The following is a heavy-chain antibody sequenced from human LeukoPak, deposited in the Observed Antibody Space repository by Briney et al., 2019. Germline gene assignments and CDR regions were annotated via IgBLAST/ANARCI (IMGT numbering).Heavy chain of an antibody. V-gene: IGHV3-23*01. D-gene: IGHD1-26*01. J-gene: IGHJ4*02. CDR1: GVTFSNHV. Sequence: GGSLRLSCAPSGVTFSNHVMNWGRQAPGTGLGGGSVISGSGHGPVTYSTDSVKGRLTFSRDDSKNPLFLHMNSLRAEDTAVYYCARGRYSGSYYSCDYWGQGTLVTVSS. CDR2: ISGSGHGPVT. CDR3: ARGRYSGSYYSCDY.